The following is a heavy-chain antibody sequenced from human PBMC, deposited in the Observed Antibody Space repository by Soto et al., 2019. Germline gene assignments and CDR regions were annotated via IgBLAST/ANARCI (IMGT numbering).Heavy chain of an antibody. D-gene: IGHD6-13*01. CDR2: IIPILGIA. Sequence: VQVSCKPSRGTFNRYTISWVLQAPGRGLEWMGRIIPILGIANYAKKFQRRVTITRHTTARTAYMVLSSLRSYETGVYDCARDRDPQELVRCRMRVWG. V-gene: IGHV1-69*04. CDR3: ARDRDPQELVRCRMRV. CDR1: RGTFNRYT. J-gene: IGHJ6*02.